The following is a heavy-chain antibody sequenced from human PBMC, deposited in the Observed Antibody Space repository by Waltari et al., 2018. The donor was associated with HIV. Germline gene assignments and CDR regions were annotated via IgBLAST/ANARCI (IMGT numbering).Heavy chain of an antibody. V-gene: IGHV3-72*01. J-gene: IGHJ4*02. CDR3: ASIAAAVDY. D-gene: IGHD6-13*01. CDR1: GLTFSDHY. CDR2: TTNKSNSHLP. Sequence: EVQLVESGGGLVQPGGSLRLSCAASGLTFSDHYMDWDRQAPGTGLEWVGRTTNKSNSHLPEYSASVKGRFTSSTYDSKNSLYLQMHILKTEDTAVYYCASIAAAVDYWGQGTLVTVSS.